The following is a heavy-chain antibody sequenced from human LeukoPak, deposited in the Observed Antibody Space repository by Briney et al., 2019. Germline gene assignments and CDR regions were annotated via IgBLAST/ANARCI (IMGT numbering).Heavy chain of an antibody. Sequence: PSETLSLTCAVYGGSFSGYYWSWIRQPPGKGLEWIGEINHSGSTKYNTSLKSRVTISVDTSKNQFSLKLSSVTAADTAVYYCARGRGYSYGPGYYYFMDVWGKGTTVTVSS. J-gene: IGHJ6*03. CDR2: INHSGST. D-gene: IGHD5-18*01. CDR3: ARGRGYSYGPGYYYFMDV. CDR1: GGSFSGYY. V-gene: IGHV4-34*01.